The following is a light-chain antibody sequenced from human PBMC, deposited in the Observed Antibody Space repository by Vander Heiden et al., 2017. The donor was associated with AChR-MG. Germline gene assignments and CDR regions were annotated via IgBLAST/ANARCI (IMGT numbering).Light chain of an antibody. V-gene: IGKV3-11*01. CDR3: QQRSNWPPST. Sequence: EIVLTQSPATLSLSPGERATRSCRASQSVSSYLAWYQQKPGQAPRLLIYDASNRATGIPARFSGSGSGTDFTLTISSLEPEDFAVYYCQQRSNWPPSTFGQGTRLEMK. J-gene: IGKJ5*01. CDR2: DAS. CDR1: QSVSSY.